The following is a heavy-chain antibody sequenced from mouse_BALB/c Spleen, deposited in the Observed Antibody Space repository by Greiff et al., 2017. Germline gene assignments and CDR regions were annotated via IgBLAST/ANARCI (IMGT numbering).Heavy chain of an antibody. J-gene: IGHJ1*01. CDR3: ARWGLDYGSSFYWYFDV. CDR2: ISYSGST. Sequence: ESGPGLVKPSQSLSLTCTVTGYSITSDYAWNWIRQFPGNKLEWMGYISYSGSTSYNPSLKSRISITRDTSKNQFFLQLNSVTTEDTATYYCARWGLDYGSSFYWYFDVWGAGTTVTVSS. D-gene: IGHD1-1*01. V-gene: IGHV3-2*02. CDR1: GYSITSDYA.